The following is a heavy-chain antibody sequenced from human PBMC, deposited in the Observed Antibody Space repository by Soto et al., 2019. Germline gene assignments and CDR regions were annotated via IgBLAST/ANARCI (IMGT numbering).Heavy chain of an antibody. CDR2: INTYNGNT. Sequence: GASVKVSCKASGYTFTNYGISWVRQAPGQGLEWMGWINTYNGNTNHAQKLQGRVTMTTDTSTSTAYMELRSLRSDDTAVYYCARDLGGWPDYWGQGTLVTVSS. D-gene: IGHD2-15*01. CDR3: ARDLGGWPDY. J-gene: IGHJ4*02. CDR1: GYTFTNYG. V-gene: IGHV1-18*01.